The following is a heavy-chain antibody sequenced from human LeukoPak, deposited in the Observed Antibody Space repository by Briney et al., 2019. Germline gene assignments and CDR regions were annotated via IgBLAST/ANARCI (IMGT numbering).Heavy chain of an antibody. D-gene: IGHD1-1*01. CDR3: ATVAWSLTHDAFDI. V-gene: IGHV1-2*02. J-gene: IGHJ3*02. CDR1: GYTFTGYY. Sequence: ASVKVSCKASGYTFTGYYIHWVRQAPGQGLECMGWINPNSGGTNYAQKFQGRVTMTRDTSISTAYMELSRLRSDDTAVYYCATVAWSLTHDAFDIWGQGTMVTVSS. CDR2: INPNSGGT.